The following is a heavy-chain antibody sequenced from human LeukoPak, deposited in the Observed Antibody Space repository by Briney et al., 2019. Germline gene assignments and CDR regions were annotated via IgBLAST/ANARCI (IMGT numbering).Heavy chain of an antibody. Sequence: GASVKVSCKASGYTFTSHGISWVRQAPGQGLGWMGWISVYNGKIRYAEKFQGRVTMTTDTSTSEAYMELRSLTSDDTAVYYCARDLRYFDWSPPSPTRGYYGMDVWGTGTTVTVSS. V-gene: IGHV1-18*04. CDR1: GYTFTSHG. CDR2: ISVYNGKI. D-gene: IGHD3-9*01. J-gene: IGHJ6*04. CDR3: ARDLRYFDWSPPSPTRGYYGMDV.